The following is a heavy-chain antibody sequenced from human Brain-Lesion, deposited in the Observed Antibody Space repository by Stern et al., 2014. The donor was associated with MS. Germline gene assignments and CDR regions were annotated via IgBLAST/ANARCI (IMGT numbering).Heavy chain of an antibody. V-gene: IGHV4-30-4*01. D-gene: IGHD4-11*01. CDR3: ARSTVSAEYYFDY. J-gene: IGHJ4*02. Sequence: VQLVESGPGLVKPSQTLSLTCTVSGGSINSGDYHWTWIRQPPGKGLEWIGFITYSGTTYYKPSLQRRLTISVETSKNQFSLKLRSVTAGDTAVYYCARSTVSAEYYFDYWGQGTLVTVSS. CDR2: ITYSGTT. CDR1: GGSINSGDYH.